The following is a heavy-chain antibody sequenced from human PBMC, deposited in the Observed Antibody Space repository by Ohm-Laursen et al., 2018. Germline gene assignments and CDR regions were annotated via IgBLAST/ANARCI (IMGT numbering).Heavy chain of an antibody. CDR1: GGSFSGYY. CDR2: INHSGST. CDR3: ARGVSIGWSNWFDP. V-gene: IGHV4-34*01. D-gene: IGHD2-15*01. J-gene: IGHJ5*02. Sequence: SETLSLTCAVYGGSFSGYYWSWIRQPPGKGLEWIGEINHSGSTNYNPSLKSRVTISVDTSKNQFSLKLSSVTAADTAVYYCARGVSIGWSNWFDPWGQGTLVTVSS.